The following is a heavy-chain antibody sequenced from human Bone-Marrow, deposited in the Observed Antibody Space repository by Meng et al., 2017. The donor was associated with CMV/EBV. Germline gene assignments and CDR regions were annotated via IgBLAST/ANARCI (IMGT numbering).Heavy chain of an antibody. CDR2: ISSSSSYI. D-gene: IGHD1-14*01. Sequence: GESLKISCAASGFTFSSYSMNWVRQAPGKGLEWVSSISSSSSYIYYADSVKGRFTISRDNDKNSLYLQMNSLRTADTAVYYCARGTNPTNWSFDLWGRGTLVTVSS. J-gene: IGHJ2*01. CDR1: GFTFSSYS. V-gene: IGHV3-21*01. CDR3: ARGTNPTNWSFDL.